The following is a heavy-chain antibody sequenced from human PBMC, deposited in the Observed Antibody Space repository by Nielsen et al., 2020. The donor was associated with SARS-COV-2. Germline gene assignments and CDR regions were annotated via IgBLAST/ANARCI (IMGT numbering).Heavy chain of an antibody. CDR1: GGSISSYY. CDR3: ARGGSTAMVTPFDY. CDR2: IYYSGST. Sequence: SETLSLTCTVSGGSISSYYWSWIRQPPGKGLEWIGYIYYSGSTNYNPSLKSRVTISVDTSKNQFSLKLSSVTAADTAVYYCARGGSTAMVTPFDYWGQGTLVTVSS. J-gene: IGHJ4*02. D-gene: IGHD5-18*01. V-gene: IGHV4-59*01.